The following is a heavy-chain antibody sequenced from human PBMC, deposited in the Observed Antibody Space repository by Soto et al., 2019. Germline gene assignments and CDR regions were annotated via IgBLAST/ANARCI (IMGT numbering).Heavy chain of an antibody. CDR1: EGTFNFYT. V-gene: IGHV1-69*02. CDR2: VNPIVGMS. D-gene: IGHD3-10*01. Sequence: QVQLVQSGAEVKKPGSSVKVSCTASEGTFNFYTINWVRQAPGQGLEWVGRVNPIVGMSNYGQKFQGRVSSTADKSTTTASMSLNSVKSEHTAIYYCATSYGSGSTHFDSWGQGTLVTVSS. J-gene: IGHJ4*02. CDR3: ATSYGSGSTHFDS.